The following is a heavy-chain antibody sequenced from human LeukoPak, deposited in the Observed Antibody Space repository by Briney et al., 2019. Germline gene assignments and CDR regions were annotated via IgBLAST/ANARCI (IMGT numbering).Heavy chain of an antibody. J-gene: IGHJ5*02. V-gene: IGHV3-15*01. CDR3: ATDFYDTT. CDR2: IRSNSDGGTI. D-gene: IGHD3-22*01. CDR1: GFTVSNNY. Sequence: AGGSLRLSCAASGFTVSNNYMSWVRQAPGKGLEWVGRIRSNSDGGTIDYAAPVKGRFALSRDDSKNTLYLQMNSLQTEDTAVYYCATDFYDTTWGQGTLVTVSS.